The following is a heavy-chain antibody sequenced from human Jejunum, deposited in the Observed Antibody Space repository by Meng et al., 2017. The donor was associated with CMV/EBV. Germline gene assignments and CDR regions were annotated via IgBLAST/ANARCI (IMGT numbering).Heavy chain of an antibody. CDR1: GGSISSMIVY. V-gene: IGHV4-39*07. Sequence: QLRLRGSGLVLVECVGIRSLTCTVCGGSISSMIVYWVWIRQPLGKGLEWIGSFSYSGRASYNPSLESRVTISLDTSKTQFSLRLSSVTAADTALYYCADEPEGSGTYYGIRYWGQGTLVTVSS. J-gene: IGHJ4*01. CDR2: FSYSGRA. D-gene: IGHD3-10*01. CDR3: ADEPEGSGTYYGIRY.